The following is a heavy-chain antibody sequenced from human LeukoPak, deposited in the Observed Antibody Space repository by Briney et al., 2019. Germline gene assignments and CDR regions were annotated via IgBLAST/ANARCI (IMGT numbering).Heavy chain of an antibody. CDR3: ARGYGDFRVEGRYFHS. CDR1: DGSITNYD. J-gene: IGHJ4*02. Sequence: SETLSLTCTVSDGSITNYDWSWVRQPPGKGLEFIGHVHYSGTANYNPSLRSRVTISIDTSKKHFFLKLKSVTAADTAVYCCARGYGDFRVEGRYFHSWGQGTLVAVSS. V-gene: IGHV4-59*01. CDR2: VHYSGTA. D-gene: IGHD4-17*01.